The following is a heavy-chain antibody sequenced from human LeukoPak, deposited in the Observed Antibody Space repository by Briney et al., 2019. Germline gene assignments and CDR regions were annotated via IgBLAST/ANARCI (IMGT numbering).Heavy chain of an antibody. J-gene: IGHJ4*02. CDR2: IHSSGSF. D-gene: IGHD5-18*01. Sequence: SETLSLTCTVSGGSITNYFWAWIRQPAGKGLEWIGRIHSSGSFNYNPSLKSRVTMSVDTSKNQFSLRLNSVTAADTAVYYCVRSWGYSYGYSDYWGQGTLVTVSS. CDR3: VRSWGYSYGYSDY. V-gene: IGHV4-4*07. CDR1: GGSITNYF.